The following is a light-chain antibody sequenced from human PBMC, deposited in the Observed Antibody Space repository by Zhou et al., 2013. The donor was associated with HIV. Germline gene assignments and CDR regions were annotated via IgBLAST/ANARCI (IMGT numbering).Light chain of an antibody. Sequence: DIVLTQSPATLSLSPGERGTLSCRASQNIKTSLAWYQQKPGQPPRLLIYDASHRATGVPARFSGSGSGTDFTLTISNLEPEDFAVYYCQQADTFGGGTKVEIK. CDR2: DAS. J-gene: IGKJ4*01. CDR1: QNIKTS. CDR3: QQADT. V-gene: IGKV3-11*01.